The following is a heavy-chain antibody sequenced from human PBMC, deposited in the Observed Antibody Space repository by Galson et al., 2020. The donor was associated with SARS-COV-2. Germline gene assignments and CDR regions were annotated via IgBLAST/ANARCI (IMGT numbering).Heavy chain of an antibody. CDR2: IYTGGTT. V-gene: IGHV3-53*01. CDR3: ARPRATGSYSTTKEDHYDGMDV. J-gene: IGHJ6*02. CDR1: GFIVSNNY. Sequence: GGSLRLSCAASGFIVSNNYISWVRQAPGKGLEWVSIIYTGGTTYYAASVKGRFTISRDNSKNTLYLQMDSVRTADTAVYYCARPRATGSYSTTKEDHYDGMDVWGQGTTFTVSS. D-gene: IGHD1-26*01.